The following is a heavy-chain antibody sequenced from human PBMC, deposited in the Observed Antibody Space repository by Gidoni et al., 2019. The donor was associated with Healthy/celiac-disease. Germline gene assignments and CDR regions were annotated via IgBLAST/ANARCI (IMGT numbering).Heavy chain of an antibody. Sequence: QVQLQQWGAGLLKPSETLSLTCAVYGGSFSGYYWSWRRQPPGKGLEWIGEINHSGSTNYNPSLKSRVTISVDTSKNQFSLKLSSVTAADTAVYYCARARFGELSYYYYGMDVWGQGTTVTVSS. D-gene: IGHD3-10*01. CDR3: ARARFGELSYYYYGMDV. J-gene: IGHJ6*02. CDR2: INHSGST. V-gene: IGHV4-34*01. CDR1: GGSFSGYY.